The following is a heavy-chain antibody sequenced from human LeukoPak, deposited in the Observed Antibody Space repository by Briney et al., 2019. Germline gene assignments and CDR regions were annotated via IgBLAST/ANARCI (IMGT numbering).Heavy chain of an antibody. D-gene: IGHD1-26*01. CDR1: GYSISSGYY. Sequence: SEALSLTCAVCGYSISSGYYWGWIRQPAGKGLEWIGSIYHSGSTYYNPSLKSRVTISVDTSKNQFSLKLSSVTAADTAVYYCAITSGSYPLSDYWGQGTLVTVSS. CDR2: IYHSGST. J-gene: IGHJ4*02. V-gene: IGHV4-38-2*01. CDR3: AITSGSYPLSDY.